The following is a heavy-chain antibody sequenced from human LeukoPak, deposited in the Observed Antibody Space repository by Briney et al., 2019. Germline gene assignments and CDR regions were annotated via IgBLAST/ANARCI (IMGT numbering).Heavy chain of an antibody. CDR1: GFTFSSYW. D-gene: IGHD5-18*01. J-gene: IGHJ4*02. Sequence: GGSLRLSCAASGFTFSSYWMSWVRQAPGKGLEWVANIKQDGSEKYYVDSVKGRFTISRDNAKNSLYLQMNSLRAEDTAVYYCARDGSSWGYSYGTTFDYWSQGTLVTVSS. CDR2: IKQDGSEK. V-gene: IGHV3-7*01. CDR3: ARDGSSWGYSYGTTFDY.